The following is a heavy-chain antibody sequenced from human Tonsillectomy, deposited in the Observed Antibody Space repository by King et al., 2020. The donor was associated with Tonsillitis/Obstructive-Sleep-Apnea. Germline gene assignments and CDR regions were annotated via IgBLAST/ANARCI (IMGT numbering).Heavy chain of an antibody. CDR2: IYSGGST. J-gene: IGHJ4*02. CDR3: ARGATPFDY. V-gene: IGHV3-53*01. D-gene: IGHD3-10*01. Sequence: EVQLVESGGGLIPGGSLRLSCAASGFTVSSNYMSWVRQAPGKGLEGVSVIYSGGSTYYADSVKGRFTISRDNSKNTLYLQMNSLRAEDTAVYYCARGATPFDYWGQGTLVTVSS. CDR1: GFTVSSNY.